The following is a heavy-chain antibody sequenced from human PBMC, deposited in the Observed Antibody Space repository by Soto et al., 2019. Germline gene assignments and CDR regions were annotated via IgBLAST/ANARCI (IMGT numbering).Heavy chain of an antibody. CDR3: ETSYCAGSSPFDY. CDR1: GDTFSFYT. J-gene: IGHJ4*02. CDR2: VNPILAMS. Sequence: QVQLVQSGSEVKKPGYSVKVSCKASGDTFSFYTLNWVRPAPGPGFEWLGRVNPILAMSSSAHKLQGRVSMFADKTTGAADMELRSLRSDDTAVYYCETSYCAGSSPFDYWGQGTLVTCSS. V-gene: IGHV1-69*02. D-gene: IGHD3-10*01.